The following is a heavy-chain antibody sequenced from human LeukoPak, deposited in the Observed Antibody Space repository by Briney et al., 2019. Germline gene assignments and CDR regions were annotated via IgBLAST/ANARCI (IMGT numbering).Heavy chain of an antibody. Sequence: GALRLSCAASGFTFSDYYMSWNRQAPGKGLEWVSYISRSGSSIYYEDSVKGRFTISRDNAKNSLYLQMNSLRAEDTAVYYCARGVSISSSWYNDIWGQGTMVTVSS. CDR2: ISRSGSSI. CDR1: GFTFSDYY. V-gene: IGHV3-11*01. J-gene: IGHJ3*02. D-gene: IGHD6-13*01. CDR3: ARGVSISSSWYNDI.